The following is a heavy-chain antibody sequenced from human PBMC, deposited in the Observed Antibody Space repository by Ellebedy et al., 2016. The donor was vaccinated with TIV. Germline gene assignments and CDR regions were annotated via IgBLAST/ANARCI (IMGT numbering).Heavy chain of an antibody. CDR1: NYTFISYG. D-gene: IGHD3-3*01. V-gene: IGHV1-69*04. J-gene: IGHJ6*02. CDR3: ARDGIRFLEWVYKYGMDV. Sequence: AASVKVSCKASNYTFISYGITWARQAPGQGLEWMGRIIPFLGIANYAQKFQGRVTITADESTSTAYMELSSLTSEDSAVYYCARDGIRFLEWVYKYGMDVWGQGTTVTVSS. CDR2: IIPFLGIA.